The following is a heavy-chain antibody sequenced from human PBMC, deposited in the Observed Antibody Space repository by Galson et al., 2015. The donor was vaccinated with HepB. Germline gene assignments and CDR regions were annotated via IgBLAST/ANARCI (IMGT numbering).Heavy chain of an antibody. Sequence: SLRLSCAASGFTFSTYSINWVRQAPGKGLEWVSYISSSSTTIYYADSVKGRFTISRDNVKNSLYLQLNSLRAEDTAVYYCARGPVAGHFDYWGQGTLVTVSS. CDR2: ISSSSTTI. J-gene: IGHJ4*02. D-gene: IGHD6-19*01. V-gene: IGHV3-48*04. CDR3: ARGPVAGHFDY. CDR1: GFTFSTYS.